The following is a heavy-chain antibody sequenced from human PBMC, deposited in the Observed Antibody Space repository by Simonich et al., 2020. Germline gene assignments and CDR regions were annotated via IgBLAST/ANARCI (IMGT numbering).Heavy chain of an antibody. CDR2: IYYSGPT. Sequence: QLQLQESGPGLVKPSETLSLTCTVSGVSISSSSYYWGWIRQPPGKGLEWIGSIYYSGPTYYNPSLKGRVTISVDTSKNQFSLKLSSVTAADTAVYYCARWAYSSSYFDYWGQGTLVTVSS. J-gene: IGHJ4*02. D-gene: IGHD6-6*01. V-gene: IGHV4-39*01. CDR1: GVSISSSSYY. CDR3: ARWAYSSSYFDY.